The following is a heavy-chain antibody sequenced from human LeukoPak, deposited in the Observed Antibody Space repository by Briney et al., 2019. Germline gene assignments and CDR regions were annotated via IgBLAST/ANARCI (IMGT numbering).Heavy chain of an antibody. Sequence: GSLRLSCAASGFTFSSYAMSWVRQAPGKGLEWIGSIYYSGSTYYNPSLNSRVTISVDTSKNRFSLKLSSVTAADTAVYSCARLRGTYYWYFDYWGQGTLVTVSS. CDR3: ARLRGTYYWYFDY. CDR1: GFTFSSYA. V-gene: IGHV4-39*01. J-gene: IGHJ4*02. CDR2: IYYSGST. D-gene: IGHD1-26*01.